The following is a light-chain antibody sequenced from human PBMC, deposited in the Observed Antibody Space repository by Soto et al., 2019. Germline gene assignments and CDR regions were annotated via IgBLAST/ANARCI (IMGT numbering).Light chain of an antibody. V-gene: IGLV1-40*01. CDR2: GNS. Sequence: QSVLTQPPSVSGAPGQRVTISCTGSSSNIGAGYDVHWYQQLPGTAPKLLIYGNSNRHAGVPDRFSVSTSGTSASLAITGLHAEDEADYYCQSYDSSLSGWVFGGGTKLTVL. CDR1: SSNIGAGYD. J-gene: IGLJ3*02. CDR3: QSYDSSLSGWV.